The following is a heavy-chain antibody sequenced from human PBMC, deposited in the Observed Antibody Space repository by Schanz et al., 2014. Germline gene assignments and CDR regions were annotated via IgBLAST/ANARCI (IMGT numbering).Heavy chain of an antibody. J-gene: IGHJ6*02. D-gene: IGHD6-13*01. CDR3: ARDRQQLVGRIGYYYGMDV. CDR1: GFAFDTYW. CDR2: IKHDGSEK. V-gene: IGHV3-7*01. Sequence: EVQLVESGGGLVQPGGSLRLSCAASGFAFDTYWMSWVRQAPGKGLEWVANIKHDGSEKYYVDSVKGRFTISRDNAKNSMYLEMNSLRAEDTAVFYCARDRQQLVGRIGYYYGMDVWGQGTTVTVSS.